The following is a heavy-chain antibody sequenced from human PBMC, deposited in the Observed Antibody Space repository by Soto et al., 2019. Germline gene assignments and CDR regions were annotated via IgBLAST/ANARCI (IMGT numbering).Heavy chain of an antibody. Sequence: GGSLRLSCAASGFTVSSNYMSWVRQAPGKGLEWVSVIYSGGSTYYADSVKGRFTISRDNSKNTLYLQMNSLRAEDTAVYYCARSDSSGWYYFDYWGQGTMVTVSS. CDR3: ARSDSSGWYYFDY. J-gene: IGHJ4*02. CDR1: GFTVSSNY. D-gene: IGHD6-19*01. CDR2: IYSGGST. V-gene: IGHV3-66*02.